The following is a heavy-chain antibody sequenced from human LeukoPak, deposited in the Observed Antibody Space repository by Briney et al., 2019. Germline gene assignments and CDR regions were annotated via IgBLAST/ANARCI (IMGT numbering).Heavy chain of an antibody. CDR3: ARHIYGYCSSTSCSLDY. V-gene: IGHV5-10-1*01. D-gene: IGHD2-2*01. Sequence: GESLKISCKASGYSFTKYWIGWVRQMPGKGLEWMGRIDPSDSYTNYSPSFQGHVTISADKSISTAYLQWSSLKASDTAMYYCARHIYGYCSSTSCSLDYWGQGTLVTVSS. J-gene: IGHJ4*02. CDR1: GYSFTKYW. CDR2: IDPSDSYT.